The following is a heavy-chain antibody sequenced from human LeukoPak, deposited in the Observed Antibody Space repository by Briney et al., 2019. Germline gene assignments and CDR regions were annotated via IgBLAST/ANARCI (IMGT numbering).Heavy chain of an antibody. CDR2: IYTSGST. CDR3: ARQGGRVDTAMVRLSYMDV. J-gene: IGHJ6*03. CDR1: GGSISSYY. Sequence: SETLSLTCTVPGGSISSYYWSWIRQPPGKGLEWIGYIYTSGSTNYNPSLKSRVTISVDTSKNQFSLKLSSVTAADTAVYYCARQGGRVDTAMVRLSYMDVWGKGTTVTVSS. V-gene: IGHV4-4*09. D-gene: IGHD5-18*01.